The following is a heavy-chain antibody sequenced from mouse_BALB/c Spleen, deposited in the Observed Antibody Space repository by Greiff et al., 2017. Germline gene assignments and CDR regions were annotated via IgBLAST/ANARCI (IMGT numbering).Heavy chain of an antibody. J-gene: IGHJ4*01. CDR1: GYSITSDYA. V-gene: IGHV3-2*02. Sequence: EVKLLESGPGLVKPSQSLSLTCTVTGYSITSDYAWNWIRQFPGNKLEWMGYISYSGSTSYNPSLKSRISITRDTSKNQFFLQLNSVTTEDTATYYCARNYYDYDKGYYYAMDYWGQGTSVTVSS. D-gene: IGHD2-4*01. CDR3: ARNYYDYDKGYYYAMDY. CDR2: ISYSGST.